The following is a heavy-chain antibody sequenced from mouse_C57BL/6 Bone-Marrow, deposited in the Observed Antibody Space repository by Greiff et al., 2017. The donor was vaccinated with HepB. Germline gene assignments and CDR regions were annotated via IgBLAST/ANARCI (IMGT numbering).Heavy chain of an antibody. V-gene: IGHV14-3*01. CDR3: ARSTYGSSPYYYAMDY. Sequence: VQLKESVAELVRPGASVKLSCTASGFNIKNTYMHWVKQRPEQGLEWIGRIDPANGNTKYAPKFQGKATITADTSSNTAYLQLSSLTSEDTAIYYCARSTYGSSPYYYAMDYWGQGTSVTVSS. CDR2: IDPANGNT. J-gene: IGHJ4*01. CDR1: GFNIKNTY. D-gene: IGHD1-1*01.